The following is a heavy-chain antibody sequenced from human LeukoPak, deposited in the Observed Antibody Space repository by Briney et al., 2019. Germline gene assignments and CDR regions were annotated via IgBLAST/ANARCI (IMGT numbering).Heavy chain of an antibody. Sequence: GGSLRLSCGASGFTFSSYSMNWVRQAPGKGLEWVSYISSSSSTIYYADSVEGRFTISRDNAKNSLYLQMNSLRAEDTAVYYCARDWGSEVYYYDSSGHFDYWGQGTLVTVSS. D-gene: IGHD3-22*01. CDR2: ISSSSSTI. J-gene: IGHJ4*02. CDR1: GFTFSSYS. CDR3: ARDWGSEVYYYDSSGHFDY. V-gene: IGHV3-48*01.